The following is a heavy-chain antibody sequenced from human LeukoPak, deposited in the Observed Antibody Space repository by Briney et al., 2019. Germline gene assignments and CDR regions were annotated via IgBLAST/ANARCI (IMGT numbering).Heavy chain of an antibody. D-gene: IGHD1-26*01. J-gene: IGHJ6*03. Sequence: GGSLRLSCAASGFTFSSYGMHWVRQAPGKGLEWVAFIRYEYYTDSVKGRFTISRDNSRNTLYLQMNSLRAEDTAVYYCAKGRGWEASYYYYYMDVWGKGTTVTISS. CDR1: GFTFSSYG. CDR3: AKGRGWEASYYYYYMDV. CDR2: IRYE. V-gene: IGHV3-30*02.